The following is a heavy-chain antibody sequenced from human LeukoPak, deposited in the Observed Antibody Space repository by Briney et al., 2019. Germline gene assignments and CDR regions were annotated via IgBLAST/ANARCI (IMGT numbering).Heavy chain of an antibody. CDR2: IYTSGST. D-gene: IGHD2-21*02. CDR3: ARRVVTASNYFDY. J-gene: IGHJ4*02. CDR1: GCSINSYY. Sequence: ASGPLSLPWTVSGCSINSYYWSWIRQPPGKGLEWIGYIYTSGSTNYNPSLKSRVTISVDTSKNQFSLKLSSVTAADTAVYYCARRVVTASNYFDYWGQGTLVTVSS. V-gene: IGHV4-4*09.